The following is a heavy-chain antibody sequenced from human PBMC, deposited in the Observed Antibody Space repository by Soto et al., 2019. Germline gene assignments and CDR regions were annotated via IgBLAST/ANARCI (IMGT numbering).Heavy chain of an antibody. J-gene: IGHJ4*02. CDR1: GDSVSRNSAS. D-gene: IGHD6-13*01. V-gene: IGHV6-1*01. Sequence: QVQLQQSGPGLVKPSQTLSLTCAISGDSVSRNSASWSWIRQSPSRGLEWLGRTYYRSKWYNDYALSIKSRITINPDTSKNQFSLHLTSVTPEDTAVYYCARTNLEAGHFDHWGQGTLVTVSS. CDR3: ARTNLEAGHFDH. CDR2: TYYRSKWYN.